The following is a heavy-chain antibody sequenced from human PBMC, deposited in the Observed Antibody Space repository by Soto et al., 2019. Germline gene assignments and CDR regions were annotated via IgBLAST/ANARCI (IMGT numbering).Heavy chain of an antibody. CDR2: ISGSGGST. V-gene: IGHV3-23*01. J-gene: IGHJ4*02. D-gene: IGHD3-9*01. CDR1: GFTFSSYA. CDR3: EGVVRYFECYFDY. Sequence: VQLLESGGGLVQPGGSLRLSCAASGFTFSSYAMSWVRQAPGKGLEWVSAISGSGGSTYYADSVKGRFTISRDNSKNTLYLQMNSLRAEDTAVYYCEGVVRYFECYFDYWGQGTLVTVSS.